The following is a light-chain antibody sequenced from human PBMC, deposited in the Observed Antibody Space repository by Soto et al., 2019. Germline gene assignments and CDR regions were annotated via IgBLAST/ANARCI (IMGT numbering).Light chain of an antibody. Sequence: DIQMTQSPSTLSASVGDRVTISCRASQSISRWLAWYQQKPGKAPNLLIYDASSLQSGVPSRFSGIGSGTEFTLTISSLQPDDFATYYCQRYDSFRTFGQGTKVDIK. J-gene: IGKJ1*01. CDR1: QSISRW. CDR2: DAS. CDR3: QRYDSFRT. V-gene: IGKV1-5*01.